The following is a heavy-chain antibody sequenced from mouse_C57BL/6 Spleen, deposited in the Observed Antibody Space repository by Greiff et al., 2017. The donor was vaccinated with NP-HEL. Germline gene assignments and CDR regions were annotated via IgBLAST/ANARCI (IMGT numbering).Heavy chain of an antibody. Sequence: VHVKQSGAELVRPGASVKLSCTASGFDIKDDYMHWVKQRPEQGLEWIGWIDPENGDTEYASKFQGKATKTADTSSNTAYLQLSSLTSEDTAVYYCTTTVVAFDYWGQGTTLTVSS. CDR1: GFDIKDDY. D-gene: IGHD1-1*01. V-gene: IGHV14-4*01. CDR3: TTTVVAFDY. CDR2: IDPENGDT. J-gene: IGHJ2*01.